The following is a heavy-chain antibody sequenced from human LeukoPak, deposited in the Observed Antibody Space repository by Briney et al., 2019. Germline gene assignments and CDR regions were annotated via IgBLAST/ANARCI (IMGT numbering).Heavy chain of an antibody. Sequence: GGSLRLSCAASGFTFSSYAMTWVRQAPGKGLEWVSASTGSGGTTYYADTVMGRFTISRDNSKNTLYLQMNSLRAEDTAVYYCAKTTTYSSSWFDYWGQGTLVTVSS. J-gene: IGHJ4*02. D-gene: IGHD6-13*01. CDR2: STGSGGTT. CDR3: AKTTTYSSSWFDY. CDR1: GFTFSSYA. V-gene: IGHV3-23*01.